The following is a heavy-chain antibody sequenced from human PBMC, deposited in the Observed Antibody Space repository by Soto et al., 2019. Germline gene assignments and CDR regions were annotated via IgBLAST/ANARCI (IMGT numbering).Heavy chain of an antibody. CDR1: GFTFSSYA. D-gene: IGHD6-13*01. V-gene: IGHV3-23*01. Sequence: EVQLLESGGGLVQPGGSLRLSCAASGFTFSSYAMSWVRQAPGKGLEWVSAISGSGGSTYYADSVKGRFTISRDNSKNTLYLQMNSLSAGDTAVYYCAKGPGSSGYYPFDYWGQGTLVTVSS. J-gene: IGHJ4*02. CDR3: AKGPGSSGYYPFDY. CDR2: ISGSGGST.